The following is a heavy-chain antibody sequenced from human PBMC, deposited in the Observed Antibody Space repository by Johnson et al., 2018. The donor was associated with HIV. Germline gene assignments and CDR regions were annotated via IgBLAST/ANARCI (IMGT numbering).Heavy chain of an antibody. Sequence: MQLVESGGGVVQPGRSLRLSCAASGFSFSSYDMHWVRQAPGKGLEWVGRIKSKTDGGTTDYAAPVKGGFTISRDDSKNTLYLQMNSLKTEDSAVYYCTVRISMILALTRRDQDIWGQGTMVTVSS. D-gene: IGHD3-22*01. V-gene: IGHV3-15*01. J-gene: IGHJ3*02. CDR2: IKSKTDGGTT. CDR3: TVRISMILALTRRDQDI. CDR1: GFSFSSYD.